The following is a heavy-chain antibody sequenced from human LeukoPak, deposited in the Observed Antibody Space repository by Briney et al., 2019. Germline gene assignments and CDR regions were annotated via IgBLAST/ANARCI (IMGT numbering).Heavy chain of an antibody. Sequence: SQTLSLTCAVSGGSISSGGYSWSWIRQPPGKGLEWIGYIYHSGSTYYNPSLKSRVTISVDTSKNQFSLKLSSVTAADTAVYYCARGVIDILTGYYRSIEAISWFDPWGQGTLVTVSS. CDR2: IYHSGST. CDR3: ARGVIDILTGYYRSIEAISWFDP. J-gene: IGHJ5*02. V-gene: IGHV4-30-2*01. D-gene: IGHD3-9*01. CDR1: GGSISSGGYS.